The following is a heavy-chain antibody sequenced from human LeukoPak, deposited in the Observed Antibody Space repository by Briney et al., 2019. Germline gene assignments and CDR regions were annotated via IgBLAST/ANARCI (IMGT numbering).Heavy chain of an antibody. CDR3: ARLQSGSYYWSFDY. V-gene: IGHV1-8*01. Sequence: ASVKVSCKASGYTFTSYDINWVRQATGQGLEWMGWTNPNSGNTGYAQKFQGRVTMTRNTSISTAYMELSSLRSEDTAVYYCARLQSGSYYWSFDYWGQGTLVTVSS. D-gene: IGHD1-26*01. CDR1: GYTFTSYD. J-gene: IGHJ4*02. CDR2: TNPNSGNT.